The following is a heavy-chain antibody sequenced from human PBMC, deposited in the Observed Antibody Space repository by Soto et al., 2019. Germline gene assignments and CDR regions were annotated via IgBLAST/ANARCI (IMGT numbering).Heavy chain of an antibody. D-gene: IGHD2-2*01. J-gene: IGHJ4*02. CDR2: IKKDGSEQ. Sequence: PGGSLRLSCAASGFTFNRCWRSWFRQAPGKGLEWVATIKKDGSEQYYVDSVKGRFTVARDNAKNSLTLQMSGLRAEDTAVYYCARGSTSWYFDFWGQGTLVTVSS. CDR3: ARGSTSWYFDF. V-gene: IGHV3-7*01. CDR1: GFTFNRCW.